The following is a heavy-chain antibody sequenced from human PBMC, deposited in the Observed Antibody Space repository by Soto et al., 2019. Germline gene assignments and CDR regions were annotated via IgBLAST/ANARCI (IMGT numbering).Heavy chain of an antibody. CDR1: GGTFSSYA. CDR2: IIPIFGTA. J-gene: IGHJ4*02. CDR3: ARDLESTPRYSGSATLGGY. D-gene: IGHD1-26*01. V-gene: IGHV1-69*06. Sequence: QVQLVQSGAEVKKPGSSVKVSCKASGGTFSSYAISWVRQAPGQGLEWMGGIIPIFGTANYAQKFQGRVTITADKSTSTAYMELSSLRSEDTAVYYCARDLESTPRYSGSATLGGYWGQGTLVTVSS.